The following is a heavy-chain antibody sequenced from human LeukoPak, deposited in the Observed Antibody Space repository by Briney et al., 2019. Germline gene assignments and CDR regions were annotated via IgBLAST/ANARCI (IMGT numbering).Heavy chain of an antibody. CDR1: GFIFTSYG. V-gene: IGHV3-30*02. J-gene: IGHJ3*02. D-gene: IGHD3-22*01. CDR3: AKVSVVMVNDAFDI. Sequence: PGGSLRLSCAASGFIFTSYGMHWVREAPGRGLEWVAFIRFDGTRAYYADSVKGRFTVAGDNSKNTLYLQMNSLRVEDTAVYYCAKVSVVMVNDAFDIWGQGTMVIVSS. CDR2: IRFDGTRA.